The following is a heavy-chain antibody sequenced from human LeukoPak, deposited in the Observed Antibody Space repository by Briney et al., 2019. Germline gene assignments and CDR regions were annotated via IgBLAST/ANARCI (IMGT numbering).Heavy chain of an antibody. CDR1: GGSFSGYY. V-gene: IGHV4-34*01. CDR2: INHSGST. Sequence: SQTLSLTCAVYGGSFSGYYWSWIRQPPGKGLEWIGEINHSGSTNYNPSLKSRVTISVDTSKNQFSLKLSSVTAADTAVYYCARARALRYFDWLLPRLDYWGQGTLVTVSS. CDR3: ARARALRYFDWLLPRLDY. J-gene: IGHJ4*02. D-gene: IGHD3-9*01.